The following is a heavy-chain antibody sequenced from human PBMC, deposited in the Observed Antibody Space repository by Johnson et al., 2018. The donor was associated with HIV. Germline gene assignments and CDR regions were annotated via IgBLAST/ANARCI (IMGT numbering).Heavy chain of an antibody. V-gene: IGHV3-30*19. CDR2: ISYDGSNK. Sequence: QVQLVESGGGVVQPGRSLKLSCVASGFTFSSYGMHWVRQAPGKGLEWVTVISYDGSNKYYADSVKGRFTISRDISKNSLYLQMNSLRAEDTALYYCARGSIMITFGGVIPDAFDIWGQGTMVTVSS. CDR3: ARGSIMITFGGVIPDAFDI. J-gene: IGHJ3*02. D-gene: IGHD3-16*02. CDR1: GFTFSSYG.